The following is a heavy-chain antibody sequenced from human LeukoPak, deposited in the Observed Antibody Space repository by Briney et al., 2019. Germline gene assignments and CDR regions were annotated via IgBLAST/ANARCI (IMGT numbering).Heavy chain of an antibody. J-gene: IGHJ4*02. CDR2: LYYGENS. V-gene: IGHV4-39*01. Sequence: SETLSLTCTVSGGSISFISSSTYYWGWIRQAPGKGLEWIGSLYYGENSHCNPSLKSRATLSVDTSNNQFSLKLTSVTAADAAVYFCARQLPTAAADTKGYFDYWGQGTVVTVSS. CDR1: GGSISFISSSTYY. D-gene: IGHD6-25*01. CDR3: ARQLPTAAADTKGYFDY.